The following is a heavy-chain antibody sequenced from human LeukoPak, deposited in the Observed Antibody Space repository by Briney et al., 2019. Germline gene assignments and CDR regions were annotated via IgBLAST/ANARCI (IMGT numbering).Heavy chain of an antibody. D-gene: IGHD2-2*01. J-gene: IGHJ4*02. CDR3: ARVYQSTSGRAIDY. CDR2: IKQDGSAK. V-gene: IGHV3-7*01. CDR1: GFTLSSDW. Sequence: GRSLRLSCAAAGFTLSSDWMSWGRQAPGKGLEWVANIKQDGSAKDYVDSVKGRYTISRENAKNSLYLQMNSLRVDDTAIYYCARVYQSTSGRAIDYWGQGTLVTVSS.